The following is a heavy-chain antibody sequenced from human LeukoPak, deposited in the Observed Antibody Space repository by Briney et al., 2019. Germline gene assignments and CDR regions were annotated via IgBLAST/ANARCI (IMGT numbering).Heavy chain of an antibody. CDR2: IIPILGIA. V-gene: IGHV1-69*04. CDR1: GGTFSSYA. D-gene: IGHD6-13*01. CDR3: ARGYSRQTCFDY. J-gene: IGHJ4*02. Sequence: SVKVSCKASGGTFSSYAISWVRQAPGQGLEWMGRIIPILGIANYAQKFQGRVTITADKSTSAAYMELSSLRSEDTAVYYCARGYSRQTCFDYWGQGTLVTVSS.